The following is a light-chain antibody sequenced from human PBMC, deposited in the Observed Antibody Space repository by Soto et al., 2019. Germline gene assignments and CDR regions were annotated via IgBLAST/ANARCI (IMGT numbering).Light chain of an antibody. CDR2: DAS. CDR3: QQYNRYSPKT. CDR1: QSISSW. Sequence: DIQMTQSPSTLSASVGDRVTITCRASQSISSWLAWYQQKPGKAPKLLIYDASSLESGVPSRFSGSGSGTEFTLTISSLQPDDFATYYRQQYNRYSPKTFGQKTKVDSK. J-gene: IGKJ1*01. V-gene: IGKV1-5*01.